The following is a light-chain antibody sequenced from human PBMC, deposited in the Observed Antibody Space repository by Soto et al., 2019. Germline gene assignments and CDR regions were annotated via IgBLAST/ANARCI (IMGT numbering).Light chain of an antibody. Sequence: ILMTQSRAGSSMSPGERATLSCRASQSLNRDLAWYQQKPGQSPRLLIFGASIRATGIPARFSGSGSGTEFTLTIGSLQSEDCALYYCQQYNNWPGTFGQGTKVDIK. J-gene: IGKJ1*01. CDR1: QSLNRD. CDR2: GAS. CDR3: QQYNNWPGT. V-gene: IGKV3-15*01.